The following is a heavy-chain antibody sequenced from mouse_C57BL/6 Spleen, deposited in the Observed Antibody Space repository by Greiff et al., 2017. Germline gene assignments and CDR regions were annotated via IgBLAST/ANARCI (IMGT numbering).Heavy chain of an antibody. Sequence: VKLQESGPELVKPGASVKISCKASGYAFSSSWMNWVKQRPGKGLEWIGRIYPGDGDTNYNGKFKGKATLTADKSSSTAYMQLSSLTSEDSAVYFCARRDYYSKGDAMDYWGQGTSVTVSS. CDR1: GYAFSSSW. D-gene: IGHD2-5*01. CDR2: IYPGDGDT. J-gene: IGHJ4*01. CDR3: ARRDYYSKGDAMDY. V-gene: IGHV1-82*01.